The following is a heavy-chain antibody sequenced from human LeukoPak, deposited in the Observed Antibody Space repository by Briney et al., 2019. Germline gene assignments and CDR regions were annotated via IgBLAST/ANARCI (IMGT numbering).Heavy chain of an antibody. D-gene: IGHD4-11*01. CDR3: ARGGLGGITAYSNYLFDY. Sequence: SETLSLTCTVSGGSISNFYWSWIRQPPGEGLEWIGYIYYSGSTNYNPSLKSRVTISIDTSKNQFSLNLTSVTTADTAVYYCARGGLGGITAYSNYLFDYWGQGTLVTVSS. J-gene: IGHJ4*02. V-gene: IGHV4-59*08. CDR1: GGSISNFY. CDR2: IYYSGST.